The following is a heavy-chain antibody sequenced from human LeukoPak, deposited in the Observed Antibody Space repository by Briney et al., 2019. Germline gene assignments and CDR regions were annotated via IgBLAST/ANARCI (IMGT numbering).Heavy chain of an antibody. CDR2: IIPIFGTA. D-gene: IGHD6-19*01. J-gene: IGHJ4*02. Sequence: ASVKVSCKASGGTFSSYAISWVRQAPGQGLEWMGGIIPIFGTANYAQKFQGRVTITADESTSTAYTELSSLRSEDTAVYYCARGMGDSSGWYLYYFDYWGQGTLVTVSS. V-gene: IGHV1-69*13. CDR3: ARGMGDSSGWYLYYFDY. CDR1: GGTFSSYA.